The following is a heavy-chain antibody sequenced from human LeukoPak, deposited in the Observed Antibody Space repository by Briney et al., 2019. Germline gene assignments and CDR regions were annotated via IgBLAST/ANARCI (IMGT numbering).Heavy chain of an antibody. CDR1: ADSFSSHY. J-gene: IGHJ3*02. CDR3: ARALVPVPKGFDI. D-gene: IGHD4-17*01. V-gene: IGHV4-59*11. CDR2: ISYIGST. Sequence: SETLSLTCAVSADSFSSHYWTWIRQPPGKGLEWIGYISYIGSTNYNPSLKSRVTISIDTSKNQFSLKLSSVTAADTPVYYCARALVPVPKGFDIWGQGTMVSVSS.